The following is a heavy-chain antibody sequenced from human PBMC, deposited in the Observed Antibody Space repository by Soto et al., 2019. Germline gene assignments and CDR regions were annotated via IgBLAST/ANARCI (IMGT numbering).Heavy chain of an antibody. J-gene: IGHJ4*02. D-gene: IGHD4-17*01. Sequence: GGSLRLSCAASGFTFSSYAMSWVRQAPGKGLEWVSAISGSGGSTYYADSVKGRFTISRDNSKNTLYLQMNSLRAEDTAVYYCGKDRPANGDSTPFDYWGQGTLVTVSS. CDR3: GKDRPANGDSTPFDY. CDR1: GFTFSSYA. CDR2: ISGSGGST. V-gene: IGHV3-23*01.